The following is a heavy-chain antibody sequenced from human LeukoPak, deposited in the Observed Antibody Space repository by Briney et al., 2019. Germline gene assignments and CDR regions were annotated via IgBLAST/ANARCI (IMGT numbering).Heavy chain of an antibody. CDR3: AREDSSMVLSLDS. D-gene: IGHD5-18*01. Sequence: GGSLRLSCAASAFTFSRDDMAWVRQPPGKRPEWISSISGNGAGTHYIDSVRGRFIISRDNSKNTVYLQMNSLRAEDTAIYYCAREDSSMVLSLDSWGQGTLVTVSS. V-gene: IGHV3-23*01. J-gene: IGHJ4*02. CDR2: ISGNGAGT. CDR1: AFTFSRDD.